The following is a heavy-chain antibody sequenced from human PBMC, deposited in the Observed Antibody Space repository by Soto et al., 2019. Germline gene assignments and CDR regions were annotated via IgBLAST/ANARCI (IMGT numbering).Heavy chain of an antibody. CDR3: ARAPLISIFFAYGMDV. J-gene: IGHJ6*02. V-gene: IGHV4-31*03. Sequence: QVQLQESGPGLVKPSQTLSLTCTVSGGSISSGDYYWIWIRQHPGKGLEWIGYIYYSGSTYYNPSLKSGVTISVDTSRNQFSLKLSSVTAADTAVYYCARAPLISIFFAYGMDVWGQGTTVTVSS. D-gene: IGHD3-3*02. CDR1: GGSISSGDYY. CDR2: IYYSGST.